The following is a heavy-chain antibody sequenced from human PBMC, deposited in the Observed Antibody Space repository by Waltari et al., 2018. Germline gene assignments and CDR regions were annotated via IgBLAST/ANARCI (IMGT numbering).Heavy chain of an antibody. CDR3: AQKSRSAYTYDL. J-gene: IGHJ4*02. Sequence: QITLKESGPTLVRPTQTLTLTCTFSGFSLSSSGVGVGWIRQPPGKALENLALSYWNDDKYYSPSLKSRLSITKDTSKNQVMFTMTNMDPVDTGTYFCAQKSRSAYTYDLWGQGTLVTVSS. V-gene: IGHV2-5*01. D-gene: IGHD2-2*01. CDR2: SYWNDDK. CDR1: GFSLSSSGVG.